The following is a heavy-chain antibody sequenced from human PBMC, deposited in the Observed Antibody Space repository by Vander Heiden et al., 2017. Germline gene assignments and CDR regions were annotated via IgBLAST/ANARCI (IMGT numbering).Heavy chain of an antibody. CDR1: EFTCSIDT. J-gene: IGHJ6*02. CDR2: ISSSSSYI. V-gene: IGHV3-21*01. Sequence: ELQLVQTGGRPVTPGGSLMLSWPAPEFTCSIDTMNWVRHAPGKGLEWVAYISSSSSYIYSADSVKGRFTISRDNGKNSLYLQMNSLRAEATAVYYCASVVYCDNGVCSLMDVWVHGTPVTVSS. D-gene: IGHD2-8*01. CDR3: ASVVYCDNGVCSLMDV.